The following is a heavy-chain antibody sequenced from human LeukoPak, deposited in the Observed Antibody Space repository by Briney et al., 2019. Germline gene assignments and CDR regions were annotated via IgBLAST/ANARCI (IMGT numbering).Heavy chain of an antibody. CDR1: GFPFSDYV. J-gene: IGHJ4*02. V-gene: IGHV3-30*18. CDR3: AKADYIGFDY. CDR2: ISYDGSNK. D-gene: IGHD4-11*01. Sequence: GGSLRLSCAASGFPFSDYVMHWVRQAPGKGLEWVAVISYDGSNKYYADSVKGRFTISRDNSKNTLYLQMNSLRAEDTAVYYCAKADYIGFDYWGQGTLVTVFS.